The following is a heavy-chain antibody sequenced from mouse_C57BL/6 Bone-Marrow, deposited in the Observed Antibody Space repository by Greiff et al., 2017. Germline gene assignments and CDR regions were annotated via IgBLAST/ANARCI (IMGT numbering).Heavy chain of an antibody. CDR1: GFTFSDYG. J-gene: IGHJ3*01. Sequence: EVKLVESGGGLVQPGGSLKLSCAASGFTFSDYGMAWVRQAPRKGPEWVAFISNLAYSIYYADTVTGRFTISRENAKNTLYLEMSSLRSEDTAMYYCARQDDYSFAYWGQGTLVTVSA. V-gene: IGHV5-15*01. CDR2: ISNLAYSI. CDR3: ARQDDYSFAY. D-gene: IGHD2-4*01.